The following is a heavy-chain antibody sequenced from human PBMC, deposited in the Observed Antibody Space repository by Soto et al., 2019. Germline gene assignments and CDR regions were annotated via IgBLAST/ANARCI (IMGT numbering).Heavy chain of an antibody. D-gene: IGHD3-22*01. CDR3: ARLDGSGYQPFDY. J-gene: IGHJ4*02. CDR1: GGSISRGDYY. Sequence: QVQLQESGPGLVKPSQTLSLTCTVSGGSISRGDYYCSWIRQPPGKGLEWIGYIYYSGNTYYNPSLQSRVIISVDTSKNEFSLKLSSVTDADTAVYYCARLDGSGYQPFDYWGQGTLVTVSS. CDR2: IYYSGNT. V-gene: IGHV4-30-4*01.